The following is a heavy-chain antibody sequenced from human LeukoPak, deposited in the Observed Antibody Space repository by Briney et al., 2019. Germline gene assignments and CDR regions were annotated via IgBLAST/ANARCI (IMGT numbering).Heavy chain of an antibody. Sequence: PSETLSLTCTVSGGSISSGSYYWSWIRQPAGKGLEWIGRIYTSGSTNYNPSLKSRVTISVDTSKNQFSLKLSSVTAADTAVYYCARLDSATDDDYWGQGTLVTVSS. CDR1: GGSISSGSYY. CDR2: IYTSGST. V-gene: IGHV4-61*02. CDR3: ARLDSATDDDY. D-gene: IGHD1-1*01. J-gene: IGHJ4*02.